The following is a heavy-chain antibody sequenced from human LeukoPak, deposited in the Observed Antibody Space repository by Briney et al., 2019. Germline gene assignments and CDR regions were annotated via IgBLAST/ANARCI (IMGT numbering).Heavy chain of an antibody. Sequence: GGSLRLSCAASGFTFSTYAMSWVRQAPGKGLQWVSTVSGSGGSTYYADSVKGRFTISRDNSKNTLFLQMNSLRAEDTAVYYCAKEGLESDAWDYWGQGTLVTVSS. D-gene: IGHD2-2*01. V-gene: IGHV3-23*01. CDR1: GFTFSTYA. CDR2: VSGSGGST. CDR3: AKEGLESDAWDY. J-gene: IGHJ4*02.